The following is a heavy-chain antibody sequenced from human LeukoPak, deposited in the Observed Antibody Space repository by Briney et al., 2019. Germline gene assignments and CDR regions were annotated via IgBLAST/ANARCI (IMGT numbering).Heavy chain of an antibody. V-gene: IGHV4-59*01. Sequence: PSETPSLTCTVSGGSISNYYWSWLRQSPGKELEWIAHVYYTGTTIYSPSLKSRLTVSVDPSKNQFSLNLSSVTAADTAVYYCARDAGYRSRLNYFDPWGQGTLVTVSS. CDR1: GGSISNYY. CDR3: ARDAGYRSRLNYFDP. CDR2: VYYTGTT. J-gene: IGHJ5*02. D-gene: IGHD5-24*01.